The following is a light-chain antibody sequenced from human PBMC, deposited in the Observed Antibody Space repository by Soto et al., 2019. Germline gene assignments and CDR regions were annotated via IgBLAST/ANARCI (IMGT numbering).Light chain of an antibody. CDR1: QSVLYSSNNKNY. CDR3: QQYDISPWT. J-gene: IGKJ1*01. CDR2: DSS. Sequence: DIVMTQSPDSLAVSLGERATINCKSSQSVLYSSNNKNYLAWYQQKPGQPPRLLIYDSSTRATGFPDRFSGSGSGTDFTLTIIRLEPEDFAVYYCQQYDISPWTFGQGTKVDIK. V-gene: IGKV4-1*01.